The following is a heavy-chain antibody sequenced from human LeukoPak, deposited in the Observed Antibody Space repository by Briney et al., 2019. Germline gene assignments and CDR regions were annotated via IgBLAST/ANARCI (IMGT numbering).Heavy chain of an antibody. V-gene: IGHV3-66*01. Sequence: GGSLRPSCAASGFAVSTNYLSWVRQAPGKGLKWVSIIFSGGSTYYADSVKGRFTISRDNAKNTLYLQMNSLRDDDTAVYYCARGNRGSRFFDLWGRGTLVTVSS. CDR1: GFAVSTNY. D-gene: IGHD2-15*01. J-gene: IGHJ2*01. CDR2: IFSGGST. CDR3: ARGNRGSRFFDL.